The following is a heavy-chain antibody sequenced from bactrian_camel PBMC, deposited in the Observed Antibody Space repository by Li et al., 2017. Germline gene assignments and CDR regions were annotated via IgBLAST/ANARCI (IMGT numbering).Heavy chain of an antibody. CDR3: AAEPWEDYECEIGSWQVDDY. CDR1: GLTYSAYC. J-gene: IGHJ4*01. Sequence: VESGGGSVQAGGSLRLSCKASGLTYSAYCMGWFRQAPGKEREGVAAVDSDGVTTYADSVKGRFTISKENANNTLYLQMNGLKPEDTAMYYCAAEPWEDYECEIGSWQVDDYWGQGTQVTVS. D-gene: IGHD4*01. V-gene: IGHV3S55*01. CDR2: VDSDGVT.